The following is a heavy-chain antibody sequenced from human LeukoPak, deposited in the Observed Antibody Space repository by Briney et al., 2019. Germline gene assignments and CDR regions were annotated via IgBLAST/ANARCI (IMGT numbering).Heavy chain of an antibody. CDR2: MNPNSGNT. J-gene: IGHJ3*02. Sequence: ASVKVSCKASGYTFTSYDINWVRQATGQGLEWMGRMNPNSGNTGYAQKFQGRVTITRNISISTAYMELSSLRSEDTAMYYCARDLGSRAFDIWGQGTMVTVSS. CDR1: GYTFTSYD. D-gene: IGHD3-16*01. V-gene: IGHV1-8*03. CDR3: ARDLGSRAFDI.